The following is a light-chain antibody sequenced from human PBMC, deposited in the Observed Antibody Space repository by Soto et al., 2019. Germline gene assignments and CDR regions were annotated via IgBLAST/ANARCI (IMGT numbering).Light chain of an antibody. V-gene: IGKV1-5*01. J-gene: IGKJ1*01. CDR2: DAS. CDR1: RSISDW. CDR3: LQYRSHSWT. Sequence: DIQMTQSPSTLSPSVGDGVTITCRASRSISDWLAWYQQKPGKAPKLLIFDASSLKSGVPSRFSGSGSGTEFTLTISGLQPDDVATYYCLQYRSHSWTFAQGTKVEIK.